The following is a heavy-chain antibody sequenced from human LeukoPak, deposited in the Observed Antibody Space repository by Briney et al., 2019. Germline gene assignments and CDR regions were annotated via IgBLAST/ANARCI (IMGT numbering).Heavy chain of an antibody. D-gene: IGHD5-12*01. J-gene: IGHJ4*02. CDR2: IDPSDSQT. V-gene: IGHV5-10-1*01. CDR1: GYSFTGYW. Sequence: GESLKISCKGSGYSFTGYWIAWVRQMPGKGLEWMGRIDPSDSQTNYSPSFQGHVTISADKSITTAYLQWSSLKASDTGIYYCARAYSGYDSFDYWGQGTLVTVSS. CDR3: ARAYSGYDSFDY.